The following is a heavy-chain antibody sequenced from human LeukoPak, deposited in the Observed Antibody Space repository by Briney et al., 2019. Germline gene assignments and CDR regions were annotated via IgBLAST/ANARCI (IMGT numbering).Heavy chain of an antibody. D-gene: IGHD2-2*01. CDR2: IKQDGSEK. CDR3: ARVPYCSSTSCYAIFDY. CDR1: GFTFSSYN. J-gene: IGHJ4*02. V-gene: IGHV3-7*05. Sequence: PGGSLRLSCAASGFTFSSYNMNWVRQAPGKGLGWVANIKQDGSEKYYVDSVKGRFTISRDNAENSLYLQMNSLRAEDTAVYYCARVPYCSSTSCYAIFDYWGQGTPVTVPS.